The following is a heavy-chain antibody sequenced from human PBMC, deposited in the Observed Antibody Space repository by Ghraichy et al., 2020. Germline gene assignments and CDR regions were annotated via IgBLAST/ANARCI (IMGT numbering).Heavy chain of an antibody. CDR3: ARQTVSWMPFDY. J-gene: IGHJ4*02. D-gene: IGHD2-15*01. CDR1: GYRFSSEW. V-gene: IGHV5-51*01. CDR2: IWPGDSDT. Sequence: GESLNISCKGSGYRFSSEWIVWVRQKPGKGLEWMGIIWPGDSDTRYGPSFQGQVTISADKSTSTVHLQWSSLKASDSAIYYCARQTVSWMPFDYWGQGTLVTVSS.